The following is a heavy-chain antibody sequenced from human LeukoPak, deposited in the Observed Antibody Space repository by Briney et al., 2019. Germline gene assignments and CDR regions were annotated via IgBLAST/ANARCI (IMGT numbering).Heavy chain of an antibody. Sequence: SETLSLTCIVPGGSISSSSYYWAWIRQSPGKGLEWIGTFSSGESAYYNPSLTSRVSISKDTSDNQFSLRLYSVTAADTAVYYCARKQTGTMYDVWGEGTQVTVSS. CDR2: FSSGESA. J-gene: IGHJ4*02. CDR3: ARKQTGTMYDV. D-gene: IGHD1-7*01. CDR1: GGSISSSSYY. V-gene: IGHV4-39*07.